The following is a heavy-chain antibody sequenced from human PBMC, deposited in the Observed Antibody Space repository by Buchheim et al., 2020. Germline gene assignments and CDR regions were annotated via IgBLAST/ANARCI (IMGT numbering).Heavy chain of an antibody. D-gene: IGHD3-22*01. CDR2: INPSGGSP. CDR3: SITMIARRTDY. J-gene: IGHJ4*02. CDR1: GYTFTSYY. Sequence: QVQLVQSGAEVKKPGASVKVSCKASGYTFTSYYMHWVRQAPGQGLEWMGIINPSGGSPSYAQKFQGRFTMTRDKSTSTVYMELSSLRSEDTAVYYCSITMIARRTDYWGQGTL. V-gene: IGHV1-46*03.